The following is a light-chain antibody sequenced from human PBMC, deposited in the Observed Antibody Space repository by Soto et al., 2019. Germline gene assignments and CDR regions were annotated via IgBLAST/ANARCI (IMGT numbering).Light chain of an antibody. V-gene: IGKV3D-11*02. J-gene: IGKJ5*01. CDR1: KSVSSY. Sequence: EIVLTQSPANLSLSPGERATLSCRASKSVSSYLAWYQQKPGQAPRLLIYDASNRATAIPAWFSGSGPGTVFTLTISILEPDYFAVYYCQQRSNCLTFGQGTRLEIK. CDR3: QQRSNCLT. CDR2: DAS.